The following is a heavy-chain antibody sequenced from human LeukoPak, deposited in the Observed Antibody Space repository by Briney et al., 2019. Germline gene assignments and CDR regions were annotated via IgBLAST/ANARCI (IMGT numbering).Heavy chain of an antibody. CDR2: IYSGGST. J-gene: IGHJ4*02. Sequence: GGSLRLSCAVSGFTVSTSYMSWVRQAPGKGLEWVSVIYSGGSTDYADSVKGRFTISRDNSKNTLYLQMNSLRADDTAVYYCARGRSGSHHFDSWGQGTLVTVPS. CDR1: GFTVSTSY. D-gene: IGHD3-10*01. CDR3: ARGRSGSHHFDS. V-gene: IGHV3-53*05.